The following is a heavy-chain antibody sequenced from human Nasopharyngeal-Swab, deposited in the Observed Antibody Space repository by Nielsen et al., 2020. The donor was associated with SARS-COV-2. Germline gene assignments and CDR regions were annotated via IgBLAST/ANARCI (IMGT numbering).Heavy chain of an antibody. J-gene: IGHJ4*02. Sequence: GKSLKISCAASGFTFSSYAMSWVRQAPGKGLEWVSSISGNTFTTYYTNSVKGRFTISRDNSKNTLSLQMNSLRAEDTAVYYCAKEMGLVGGIANSLFDYWGQGTLVTVSS. CDR2: ISGNTFTT. D-gene: IGHD3/OR15-3a*01. CDR3: AKEMGLVGGIANSLFDY. V-gene: IGHV3-23*01. CDR1: GFTFSSYA.